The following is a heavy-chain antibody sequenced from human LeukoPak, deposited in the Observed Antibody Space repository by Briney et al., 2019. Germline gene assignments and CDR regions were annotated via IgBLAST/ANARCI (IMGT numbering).Heavy chain of an antibody. D-gene: IGHD4-23*01. Sequence: GGSLRLSCAASGFTFSTYAMSWVRQAPGKGLGWVSAISSSGGSTYYADSVKGRFTISRDKSKDTLYLQMNSLRVEDTALYYCVRVIGGNYGGDYWGQGTLVTVSS. J-gene: IGHJ4*02. CDR2: ISSSGGST. CDR1: GFTFSTYA. V-gene: IGHV3-23*01. CDR3: VRVIGGNYGGDY.